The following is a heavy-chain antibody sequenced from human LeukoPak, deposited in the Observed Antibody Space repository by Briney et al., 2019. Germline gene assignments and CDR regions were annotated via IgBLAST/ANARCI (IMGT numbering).Heavy chain of an antibody. CDR3: ARDLWFDP. Sequence: GGSLRLSCAASGFTFNNYGMHWVRQAPGKGLEWVANIKQDGSEKYYVDSVKGRFTISRDNAKNSLYLQMNSLRAEDTAVYYCARDLWFDPWGQGTLVTVSS. J-gene: IGHJ5*02. CDR1: GFTFNNYG. V-gene: IGHV3-7*01. CDR2: IKQDGSEK.